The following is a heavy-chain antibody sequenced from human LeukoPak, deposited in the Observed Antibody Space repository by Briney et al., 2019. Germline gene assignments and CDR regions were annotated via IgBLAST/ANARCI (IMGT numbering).Heavy chain of an antibody. V-gene: IGHV4-34*01. CDR3: ARVNTAMAPYYFDY. CDR1: GGSFSGYY. CDR2: INHSGST. D-gene: IGHD5-18*01. Sequence: TSETLSLTCAVYGGSFSGYYWSWIRQPPGKGVEWIGEINHSGSTNYNPSLKSRVTISVDTSKNQFSLKLSSVTAADTAVYYCARVNTAMAPYYFDYWGQGTLVTVSS. J-gene: IGHJ4*02.